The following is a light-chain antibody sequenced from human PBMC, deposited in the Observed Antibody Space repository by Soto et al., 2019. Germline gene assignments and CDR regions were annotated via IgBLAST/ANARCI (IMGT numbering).Light chain of an antibody. Sequence: QSALTQPRSVSESPGQSVTISCSGTDNDVGGYNFVSWYQQHPGKAPKLMLFDVSKRPSGVPGRFSGSKSGNTASLTISGLQAEDEADYYCCSFAGSLNFVFGTGTKLTVL. CDR3: CSFAGSLNFV. CDR2: DVS. CDR1: DNDVGGYNF. J-gene: IGLJ1*01. V-gene: IGLV2-11*01.